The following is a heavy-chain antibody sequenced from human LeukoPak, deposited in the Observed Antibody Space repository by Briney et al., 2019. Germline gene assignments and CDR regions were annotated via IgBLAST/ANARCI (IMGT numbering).Heavy chain of an antibody. Sequence: PGGSLRLSCAASGFTFSSYWMSWVRQAPGKGLEWVSAISGSGGSTYYADSVKGRFTISRDNSKNTLYLQMNSLRAEDTAVYYCAKAARYCSSTSCFNWFDPWGQGTLVTVSS. CDR2: ISGSGGST. CDR1: GFTFSSYW. CDR3: AKAARYCSSTSCFNWFDP. V-gene: IGHV3-23*01. D-gene: IGHD2-2*01. J-gene: IGHJ5*02.